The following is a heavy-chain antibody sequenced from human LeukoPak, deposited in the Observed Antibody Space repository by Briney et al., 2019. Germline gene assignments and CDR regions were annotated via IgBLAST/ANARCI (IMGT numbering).Heavy chain of an antibody. D-gene: IGHD6-13*01. V-gene: IGHV4-34*01. J-gene: IGHJ4*02. CDR1: GGSFSGYY. CDR3: ARVALAFDY. Sequence: SETLSLTCAVSGGSFSGYYWNWIRQPPGKGLEWIGESNRRGRTNYNPSLKSRVTISVDTSKNQFSLRLSSVTAADTAVYYCARVALAFDYWGQGTLVTVSS. CDR2: SNRRGRT.